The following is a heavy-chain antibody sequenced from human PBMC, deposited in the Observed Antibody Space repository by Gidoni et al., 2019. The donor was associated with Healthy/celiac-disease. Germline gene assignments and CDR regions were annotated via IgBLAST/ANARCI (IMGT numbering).Heavy chain of an antibody. Sequence: QVQLQESGPGLVKPSETLSLTCTVSGGSISSYYWSWIRQPPGKGLEWIGYIYYSGSTIYNPSLKSRVTISVDTSKNQFSLKLSSVTAADTAVYYCATGYSSGWYSDYGMDVWGQGTTVTVSS. V-gene: IGHV4-59*08. CDR2: IYYSGST. J-gene: IGHJ6*02. CDR1: GGSISSYY. D-gene: IGHD6-19*01. CDR3: ATGYSSGWYSDYGMDV.